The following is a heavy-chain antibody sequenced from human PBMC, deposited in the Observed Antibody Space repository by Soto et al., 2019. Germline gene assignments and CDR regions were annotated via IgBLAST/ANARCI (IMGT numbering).Heavy chain of an antibody. D-gene: IGHD3-22*01. Sequence: PSETLSLTCAVYGGSFSGYYWSWIRQPPGKGLEWIGEINHSGSTNYNPSLKSRVTISVDTSKNQFSLKLSSVTAADTAVYYCAVDDYYDSSGYRHSNFDYWGQGTLVTVSS. CDR2: INHSGST. CDR1: GGSFSGYY. J-gene: IGHJ4*02. V-gene: IGHV4-34*01. CDR3: AVDDYYDSSGYRHSNFDY.